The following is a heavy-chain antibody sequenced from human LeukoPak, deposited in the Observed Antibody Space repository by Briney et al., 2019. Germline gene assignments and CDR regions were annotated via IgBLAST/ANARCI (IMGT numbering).Heavy chain of an antibody. V-gene: IGHV3-21*01. CDR2: ISSSSSYI. D-gene: IGHD5-18*01. CDR3: ARCGYSYADPYGRYYYYYGMDV. CDR1: GFTFSSYS. J-gene: IGHJ6*02. Sequence: PGGSLRLSCAASGFTFSSYSMNWVRQAPGKGLEWVSSISSSSSYIYYADSVKGRFTISRDNAKNSLYLQMNSLRAEDTAVYYCARCGYSYADPYGRYYYYYGMDVWGQGTTVTVS.